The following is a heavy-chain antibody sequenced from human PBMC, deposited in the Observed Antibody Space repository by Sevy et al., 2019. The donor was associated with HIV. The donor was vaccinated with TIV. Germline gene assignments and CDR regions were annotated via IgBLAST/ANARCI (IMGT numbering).Heavy chain of an antibody. CDR3: ARDRLGITISAEWGGGIDV. V-gene: IGHV3-33*01. D-gene: IGHD3-3*01. J-gene: IGHJ6*02. CDR1: GFTLSSYG. Sequence: GGSLRLSCAASGFTLSSYGMHWVRQAPGKGLEWVAVIRYDGSNKYYADSVKGRLTISRDNSKNNLYLQMNSLRAEDTAVYYCARDRLGITISAEWGGGIDVWGQETTVTVS. CDR2: IRYDGSNK.